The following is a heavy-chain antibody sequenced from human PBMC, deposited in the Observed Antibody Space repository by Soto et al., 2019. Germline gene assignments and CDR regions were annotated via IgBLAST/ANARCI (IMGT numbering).Heavy chain of an antibody. CDR1: GYTFTSYA. V-gene: IGHV1-3*01. J-gene: IGHJ4*02. CDR2: INAGNGNT. D-gene: IGHD3-16*01. CDR3: ARSSGIYDYVWGSPPGDY. Sequence: QVQLVQSGAEVKKPGASVQVSCKASGYTFTSYAMHWVRQAPGQRLEWMGWINAGNGNTKYSQKFQGRVTITRDTSASTAYMELSSLRSEDTAVYYCARSSGIYDYVWGSPPGDYWGQGTLVTVSS.